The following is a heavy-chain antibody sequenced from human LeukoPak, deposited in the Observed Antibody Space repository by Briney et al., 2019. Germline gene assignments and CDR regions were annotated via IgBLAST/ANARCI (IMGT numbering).Heavy chain of an antibody. V-gene: IGHV3-21*01. Sequence: GGSLRLSCAASGFTFSSYSMNWVRQAPGKGLEWVSSISSSSSYIYYADSVKGRFTISRDNAKNSLYLQMNSLRAEDTAEYYCARDHKTHRNNAIDYWGQGTLVTVSS. J-gene: IGHJ4*02. D-gene: IGHD2-8*01. CDR2: ISSSSSYI. CDR3: ARDHKTHRNNAIDY. CDR1: GFTFSSYS.